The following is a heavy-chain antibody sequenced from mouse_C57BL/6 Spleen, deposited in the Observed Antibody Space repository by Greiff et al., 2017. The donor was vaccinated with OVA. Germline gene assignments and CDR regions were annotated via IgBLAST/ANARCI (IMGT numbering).Heavy chain of an antibody. V-gene: IGHV1-26*01. CDR3: ARYDYDGGSAY. J-gene: IGHJ3*01. Sequence: VQLQQSGPELVKPGASVKISCKASGYTFTDYYMNWVKQSHGKSLEWIGDINPNNGGTSYNQKFKGKATLTVDKSSSTAYMELRSLTSEDSAVYYCARYDYDGGSAYWGQGTLVTVSA. CDR2: INPNNGGT. D-gene: IGHD2-4*01. CDR1: GYTFTDYY.